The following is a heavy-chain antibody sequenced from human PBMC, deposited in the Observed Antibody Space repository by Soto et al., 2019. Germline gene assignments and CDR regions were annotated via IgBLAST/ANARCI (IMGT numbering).Heavy chain of an antibody. D-gene: IGHD4-17*01. Sequence: QVHLVQSGAEVKKPGASVKVSCKASGYTFTSYGITWVRQAPGQGLEWLGWLSAHNGNPDYAQKLQGRVIVTRDTPTSTAYMELRRLSSDDTAVYYCARGTYGDYWGQGALVTVSS. J-gene: IGHJ4*02. V-gene: IGHV1-18*01. CDR3: ARGTYGDY. CDR2: LSAHNGNP. CDR1: GYTFTSYG.